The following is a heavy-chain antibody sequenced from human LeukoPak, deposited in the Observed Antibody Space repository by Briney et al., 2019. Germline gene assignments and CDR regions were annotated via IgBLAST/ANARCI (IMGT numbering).Heavy chain of an antibody. V-gene: IGHV3-30*04. D-gene: IGHD3-3*01. J-gene: IGHJ6*02. CDR3: ASGAPEYYDFWSGYYRAHYGMDV. CDR1: GFTFSSYA. CDR2: ISYDGSNK. Sequence: GGSLRLSCAASGFTFSSYAMHWVRQAPGKELEWVAVISYDGSNKYYADSVKGRFTISRDNSKNTLYLQMNSLRAEDTAVYYCASGAPEYYDFWSGYYRAHYGMDVWGQGTTVTVSS.